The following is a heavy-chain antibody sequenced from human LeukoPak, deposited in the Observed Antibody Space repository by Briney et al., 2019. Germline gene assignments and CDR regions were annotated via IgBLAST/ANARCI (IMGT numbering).Heavy chain of an antibody. D-gene: IGHD4-17*01. J-gene: IGHJ3*01. Sequence: SETLPHTCCVSGDSISSSFCSWIRQPPAKVLDWIDNIYNCANTNYNPSVQSQVTISVLTPNSQLALQLTALCVAGPAVYYFARRLSSRLYGNGNYYGDDAFDVWGQGTLVTVCS. CDR1: GDSISSSF. V-gene: IGHV4-4*09. CDR2: IYNCANT. CDR3: ARRLSSRLYGNGNYYGDDAFDV.